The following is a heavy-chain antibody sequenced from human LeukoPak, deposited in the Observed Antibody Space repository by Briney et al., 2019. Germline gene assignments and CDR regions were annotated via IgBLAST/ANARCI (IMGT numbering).Heavy chain of an antibody. CDR2: IIPILGIA. J-gene: IGHJ6*02. V-gene: IGHV1-69*04. CDR1: GGTFSSYA. CDR3: ARVSYSSSWYYGMDV. D-gene: IGHD6-13*01. Sequence: SVKVSCKASGGTFSSYAISWVRQAPGQGLEWMGRIIPILGIANYAQKFQSRVTITADKSTSTAYMELSSLRSEDTAVYYCARVSYSSSWYYGMDVWGQGTTVTVSS.